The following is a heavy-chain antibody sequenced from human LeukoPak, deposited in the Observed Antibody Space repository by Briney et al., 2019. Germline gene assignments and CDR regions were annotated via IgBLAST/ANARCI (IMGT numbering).Heavy chain of an antibody. Sequence: SETLSLTCTVSGGSISSGSYYWGWIRQPPGKGLEWIGSIYYSGSTYYNPSLKSRVTISVDTSKNQFSLKLSSVTAADTAVYYCARERGDYWGQGTLVTVSS. CDR2: IYYSGST. CDR1: GGSISSGSYY. V-gene: IGHV4-39*07. J-gene: IGHJ4*02. CDR3: ARERGDY.